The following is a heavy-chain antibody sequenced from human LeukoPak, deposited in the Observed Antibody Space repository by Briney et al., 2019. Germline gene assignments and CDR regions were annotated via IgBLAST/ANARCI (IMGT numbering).Heavy chain of an antibody. CDR1: GFTFSSYS. D-gene: IGHD3-3*01. Sequence: GGSLRLSCEASGFTFSSYSMNWVRQAPGKGLEWISYISRSSSTVHYADSVKGRFTISRDNAKNSLHLQLNSLRAEDTAMYYCARQNDFWRGYYDYWGQGILVGVSS. V-gene: IGHV3-48*01. CDR2: ISRSSSTV. CDR3: ARQNDFWRGYYDY. J-gene: IGHJ4*02.